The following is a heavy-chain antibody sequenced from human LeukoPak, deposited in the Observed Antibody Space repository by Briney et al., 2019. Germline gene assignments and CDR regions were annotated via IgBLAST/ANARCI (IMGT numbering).Heavy chain of an antibody. J-gene: IGHJ4*02. D-gene: IGHD3-22*01. CDR1: GFTFSSYA. CDR2: ISGSGGST. V-gene: IGHV3-23*01. Sequence: GGSLRLSCTASGFTFSSYAMSWVRQAPGKGLEWVSAISGSGGSTYYADSVKGRFTLSRDNSKNTLHLQMNSLRAEDTAVYYCANPYDSSGYTVYWGQGTLVTVSS. CDR3: ANPYDSSGYTVY.